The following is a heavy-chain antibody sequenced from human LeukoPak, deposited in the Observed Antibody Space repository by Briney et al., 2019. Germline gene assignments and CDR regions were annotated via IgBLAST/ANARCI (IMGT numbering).Heavy chain of an antibody. Sequence: GGSLRLSCAASGFTFKKYWMNWVRQVPGKGLECLANIKEDGSETYYADSVKGRFTISRDNPKNLLFLQINSLRVEDTAVYYCARETPRRGETRDGYRWGQGTLVTVSS. D-gene: IGHD5-24*01. CDR2: IKEDGSET. V-gene: IGHV3-7*01. J-gene: IGHJ4*02. CDR3: ARETPRRGETRDGYR. CDR1: GFTFKKYW.